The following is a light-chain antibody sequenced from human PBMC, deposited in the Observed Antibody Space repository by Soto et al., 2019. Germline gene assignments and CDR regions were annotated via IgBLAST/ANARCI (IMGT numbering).Light chain of an antibody. J-gene: IGKJ1*01. CDR1: QSIRGW. CDR2: KAS. CDR3: QQYNTYPLT. V-gene: IGKV1-5*03. Sequence: DIQMTQSPSTLSASVGDRVTITCRASQSIRGWLAWYQQKPGKAPTLLIYKASSLQIGVPSRFSASGSETEFTLTISSREPYGFATYFCQQYNTYPLTFRRVTKGEIK.